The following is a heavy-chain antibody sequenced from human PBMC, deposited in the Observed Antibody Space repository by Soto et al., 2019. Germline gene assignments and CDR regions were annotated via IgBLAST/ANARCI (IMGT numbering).Heavy chain of an antibody. CDR2: MYSGGTAT. Sequence: PGGSLRLSCAASGFTVSNNYMTWVRQAPGKGLEWVSVMYSGGTATSYADSVKGRFTVSRDNSKNTVSLQLDSLKADDTAVYYCARDPLSYGDYAQTYWYFDLWGRGTRVTVSS. V-gene: IGHV3-53*01. D-gene: IGHD4-17*01. CDR1: GFTVSNNY. CDR3: ARDPLSYGDYAQTYWYFDL. J-gene: IGHJ2*01.